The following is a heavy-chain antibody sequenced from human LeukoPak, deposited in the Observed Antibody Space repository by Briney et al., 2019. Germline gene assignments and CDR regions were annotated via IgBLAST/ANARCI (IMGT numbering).Heavy chain of an antibody. J-gene: IGHJ6*03. CDR1: GGSFSGYY. Sequence: PSETLSLTCAVSGGSFSGYYWNWIRQPPGNGLEWIGEINPSGGTNYSPSLKSRVTISVDTSTNQFSLKVTSVTAADTAVYYCAREITNYYYYYYMDVWGKGTTVTVSS. V-gene: IGHV4-34*01. D-gene: IGHD1-20*01. CDR3: AREITNYYYYYYMDV. CDR2: INPSGGT.